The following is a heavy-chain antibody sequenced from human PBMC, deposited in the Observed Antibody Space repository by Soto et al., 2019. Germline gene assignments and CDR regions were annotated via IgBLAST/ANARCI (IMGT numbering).Heavy chain of an antibody. CDR1: GCSVSSGSYY. Sequence: VSGCSVSSGSYYWSWIRQPPGKGLEWIGYIYYSGSTNYNPSLKSRVTISVDTSKNQFSLKLSSVTAADTAVYYCARAAYNYGPFEYWGQGTQVTVSS. D-gene: IGHD5-18*01. J-gene: IGHJ4*02. V-gene: IGHV4-61*01. CDR3: ARAAYNYGPFEY. CDR2: IYYSGST.